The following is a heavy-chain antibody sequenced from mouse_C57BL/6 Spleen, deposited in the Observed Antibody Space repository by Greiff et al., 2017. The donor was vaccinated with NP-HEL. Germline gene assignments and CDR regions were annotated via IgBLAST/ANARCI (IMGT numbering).Heavy chain of an antibody. CDR1: GYTFTSYW. V-gene: IGHV1-53*01. CDR3: TRALLRYYFGY. J-gene: IGHJ2*01. CDR2: INPSNGGT. D-gene: IGHD1-1*01. Sequence: QVQLQQPGTELVKPGASVKLSCKASGYTFTSYWMHWVKQRPGQGLEWIGNINPSNGGTNYNEKFKSKATLTVDKSSSTVSVQLNILTSEDAAVYYCTRALLRYYFGYWGQGTTLTVSS.